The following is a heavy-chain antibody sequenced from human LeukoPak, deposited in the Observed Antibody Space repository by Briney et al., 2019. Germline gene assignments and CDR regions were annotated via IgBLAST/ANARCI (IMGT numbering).Heavy chain of an antibody. Sequence: GGSLRLSCAASGFTFSSYAMSWVRQAPGKGLECVSIIYSGGDTYYTDSVKGRFSVSRDNSKNTLYLQMNSLRVDDTAVYYCARGSCSNIRCHDAFDIWGQGTMVTVSS. V-gene: IGHV3-53*01. D-gene: IGHD2-2*01. CDR1: GFTFSSYA. J-gene: IGHJ3*02. CDR3: ARGSCSNIRCHDAFDI. CDR2: IYSGGDT.